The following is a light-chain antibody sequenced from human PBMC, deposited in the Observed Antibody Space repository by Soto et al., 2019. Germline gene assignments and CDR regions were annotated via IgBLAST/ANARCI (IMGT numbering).Light chain of an antibody. CDR1: QSISSW. CDR3: QQSHSAPRT. Sequence: DIQMTQSPSTLSASVGDRVTITCRASQSISSWLAWYQQKPGKAPKLLIYDASSLESGVPSRFSGSGSGTEFTLTITSLQPDDFATYYCQQSHSAPRTFGQGTKLEIK. V-gene: IGKV1-5*01. J-gene: IGKJ2*01. CDR2: DAS.